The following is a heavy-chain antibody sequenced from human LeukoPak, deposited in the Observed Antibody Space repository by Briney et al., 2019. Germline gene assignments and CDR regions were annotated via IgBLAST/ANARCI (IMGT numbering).Heavy chain of an antibody. J-gene: IGHJ2*01. Sequence: GGSLRLSCAASGFTFSTFAMIWVRQAPGKGLEWVSSISSSRSYTYYADSVKGRFTISRDNAKNSLNLQMNSLRAEDTAVYYCAREDYYGSGSPWYFDLWGRGTLVTVSS. V-gene: IGHV3-21*01. CDR2: ISSSRSYT. CDR1: GFTFSTFA. D-gene: IGHD3-10*01. CDR3: AREDYYGSGSPWYFDL.